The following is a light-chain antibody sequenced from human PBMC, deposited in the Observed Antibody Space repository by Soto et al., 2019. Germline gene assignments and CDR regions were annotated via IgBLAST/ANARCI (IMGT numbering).Light chain of an antibody. CDR2: GTS. Sequence: IVMTQSPATLSVSPGETATLSCRAPQNILRNLAWYQQKPGQAPRLLISGTSSRATGIPDRFSGSGSETHFTLTISRLEPEDFALYYCQQYGGSPRTFGQGTKVDI. J-gene: IGKJ1*01. V-gene: IGKV3-20*01. CDR1: QNILRN. CDR3: QQYGGSPRT.